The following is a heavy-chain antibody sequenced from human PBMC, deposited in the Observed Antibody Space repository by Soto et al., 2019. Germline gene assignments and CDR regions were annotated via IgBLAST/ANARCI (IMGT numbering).Heavy chain of an antibody. Sequence: GLDLEWLALIYWDDDKRYSPSLKSRLTITKDTSKNQVVLTMTNMDPVDTATYYCAHTYYYDSSGYYSFDYWGQGTLVTVSS. CDR3: AHTYYYDSSGYYSFDY. CDR2: IYWDDDK. V-gene: IGHV2-5*02. D-gene: IGHD3-22*01. J-gene: IGHJ4*02.